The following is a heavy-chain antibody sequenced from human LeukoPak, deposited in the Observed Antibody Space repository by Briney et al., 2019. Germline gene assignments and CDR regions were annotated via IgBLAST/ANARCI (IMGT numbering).Heavy chain of an antibody. J-gene: IGHJ4*02. CDR1: GYTLTGYY. Sequence: ASVKVSCKASGYTLTGYYMHWVRQAPGQGLEWMGWINPNSGGTNYAQKFQGRVTMTRDTSISTAYMELSRLRSDDTAVYYCAREYSSSSLHTLDYWGQGTLVTVSS. CDR3: AREYSSSSLHTLDY. D-gene: IGHD6-6*01. V-gene: IGHV1-2*02. CDR2: INPNSGGT.